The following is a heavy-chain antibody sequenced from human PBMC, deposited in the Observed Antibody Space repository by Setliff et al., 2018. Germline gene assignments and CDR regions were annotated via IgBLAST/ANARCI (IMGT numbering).Heavy chain of an antibody. J-gene: IGHJ5*02. V-gene: IGHV4-34*01. CDR3: ARDTYIGDFWSGYYIQGRFDP. D-gene: IGHD3-3*01. Sequence: SETLSLTCAVYGGSFSGYYWSWIRQPPGKGLEWIGEINHSGSTNYNPSLKSRVTISVDTSKNQFSLKLSSLRSEDTAVYYCARDTYIGDFWSGYYIQGRFDPWGQGTLVTVS. CDR1: GGSFSGYY. CDR2: INHSGST.